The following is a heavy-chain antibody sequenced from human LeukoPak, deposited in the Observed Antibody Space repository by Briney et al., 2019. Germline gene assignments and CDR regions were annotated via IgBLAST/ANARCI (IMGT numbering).Heavy chain of an antibody. D-gene: IGHD6-6*01. Sequence: TGGSLRLSCAASGFTFSSYAMSWVRQAPGKGLEWVSATSGSGDSTYYGDSVKGRFTISRDNAKNSLYLQMNSLRAEDTAVYYCARDVLAARDFDYWGQGTLVTVSS. J-gene: IGHJ4*02. CDR1: GFTFSSYA. CDR3: ARDVLAARDFDY. CDR2: TSGSGDST. V-gene: IGHV3-23*01.